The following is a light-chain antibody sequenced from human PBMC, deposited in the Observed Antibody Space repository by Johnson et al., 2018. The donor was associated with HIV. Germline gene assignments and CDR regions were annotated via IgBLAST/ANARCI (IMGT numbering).Light chain of an antibody. CDR1: SSNIGNNY. CDR3: GTWDSSLSAWV. CDR2: ENN. V-gene: IGLV1-51*02. Sequence: QSVLTQPPSVSAAPGQKVTISCSGSSSNIGNNYVSWYQQLPGTAPKLLIYENNKRPSGIPDRFSGSKSGTSATLGITGLQTGDAADYYCGTWDSSLSAWVFGTGTKVTVL. J-gene: IGLJ1*01.